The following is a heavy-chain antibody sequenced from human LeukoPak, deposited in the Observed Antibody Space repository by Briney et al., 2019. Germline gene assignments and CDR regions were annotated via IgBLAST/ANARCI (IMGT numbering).Heavy chain of an antibody. CDR1: GYSISSGYY. J-gene: IGHJ4*02. CDR2: IYHSGST. CDR3: ARETEYCSGGSCQPDY. V-gene: IGHV4-38-2*02. Sequence: SETLSLTCTVSGYSISSGYYWGWIRQPPGKGLEWIGSIYHSGSTYYNPSLKSRVTISVDTSKNQFSLKLSSVTAADTAVYYCARETEYCSGGSCQPDYWGQGTLVTVPS. D-gene: IGHD2-15*01.